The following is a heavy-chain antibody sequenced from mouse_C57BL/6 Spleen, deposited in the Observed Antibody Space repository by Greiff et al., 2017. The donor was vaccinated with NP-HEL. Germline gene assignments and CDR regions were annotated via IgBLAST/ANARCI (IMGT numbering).Heavy chain of an antibody. CDR1: GYAFSSYW. CDR3: ARDYGSSFDY. Sequence: QVQLQQSGAELVKPGASVKISCKASGYAFSSYWMNWVKQRPGQGLEWIGKIYPGDGDTNYNGKFKGKATLTADKSSSTSYMQLSSLTSEDSAVYFCARDYGSSFDYWGQGTTLTVSS. V-gene: IGHV1-80*01. J-gene: IGHJ2*01. D-gene: IGHD1-1*01. CDR2: IYPGDGDT.